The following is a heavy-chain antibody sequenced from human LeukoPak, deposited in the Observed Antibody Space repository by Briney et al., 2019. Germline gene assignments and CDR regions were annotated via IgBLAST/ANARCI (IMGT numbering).Heavy chain of an antibody. D-gene: IGHD3-9*01. J-gene: IGHJ6*03. CDR1: GFTFSSYA. CDR2: ISGSGGST. CDR3: AKPLRGNSYYDILTGYSLKNYYYYMDV. Sequence: GGSLRLSCAASGFTFSSYAMSWVRQAPGKGLEWVSAISGSGGSTYYADSVKGRFTISRDNSKNTLYLQMNSLRAEDTAVYYCAKPLRGNSYYDILTGYSLKNYYYYMDVWGKGTTVTVSS. V-gene: IGHV3-23*01.